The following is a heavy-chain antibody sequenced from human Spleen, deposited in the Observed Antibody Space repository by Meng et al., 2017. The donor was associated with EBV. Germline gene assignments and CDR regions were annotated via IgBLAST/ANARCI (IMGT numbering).Heavy chain of an antibody. J-gene: IGHJ4*02. V-gene: IGHV3-33*05. CDR1: GFTFSSYD. CDR2: ISQDGRTQ. CDR3: ANGPRVSSGVSYFDY. D-gene: IGHD3-10*01. Sequence: GPVAGSGWGVVQAGRSLIPSCAAAGFTFSSYDMHWVLQPPGKGLEWVGVISQDGRTQYYADSVKGRSMISRNNSKHSPYLNMNSLSAEAAAVYYSANGPRVSSGVSYFDYWGQGPLVTVSS.